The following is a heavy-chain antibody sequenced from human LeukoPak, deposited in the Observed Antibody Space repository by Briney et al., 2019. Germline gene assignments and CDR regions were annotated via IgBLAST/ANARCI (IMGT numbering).Heavy chain of an antibody. CDR3: ATTRCSSTSCYNKYNRGAILTGSFDY. V-gene: IGHV1-2*02. CDR2: INPNSGGT. J-gene: IGHJ4*02. CDR1: GYTFTGYY. D-gene: IGHD2-2*01. Sequence: ASVKVSCKASGYTFTGYYMHWVRQAPGQGLAWMGWINPNSGGTNYAQKFQGRVTMTRDTSISTAYMELSRLRSDDTAVYYCATTRCSSTSCYNKYNRGAILTGSFDYWGQGTLVTVSS.